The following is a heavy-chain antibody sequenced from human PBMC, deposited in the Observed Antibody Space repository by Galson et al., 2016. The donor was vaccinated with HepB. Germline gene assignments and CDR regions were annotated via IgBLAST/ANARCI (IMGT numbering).Heavy chain of an antibody. CDR1: GLTFGNYA. CDR3: AKGRLPSGYYFYYYMDV. CDR2: INPTGDNT. J-gene: IGHJ6*03. V-gene: IGHV3-23*01. D-gene: IGHD2-2*01. Sequence: SLRLSCAASGLTFGNYAMNWVRQAPGKGLEWVSVINPTGDNTYYADSVKGRFTVSRDNSQNTLYLQMSSLGAEDTAIYYCAKGRLPSGYYFYYYMDVWGNGTTVTVSS.